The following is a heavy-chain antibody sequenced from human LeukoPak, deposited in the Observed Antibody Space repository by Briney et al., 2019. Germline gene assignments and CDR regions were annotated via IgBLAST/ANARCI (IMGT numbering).Heavy chain of an antibody. Sequence: GGSLRLSCAASGFTFDDYGMRWARHGPGEGVEWGSGINWNGGKTVYADSVKGRFTIFRDNAKNSLYLEMDSLRVEDMALYYCARTSDGSWFDPWGQGNLVTVSS. CDR1: GFTFDDYG. CDR3: ARTSDGSWFDP. J-gene: IGHJ5*02. CDR2: INWNGGKT. V-gene: IGHV3-20*04. D-gene: IGHD2-15*01.